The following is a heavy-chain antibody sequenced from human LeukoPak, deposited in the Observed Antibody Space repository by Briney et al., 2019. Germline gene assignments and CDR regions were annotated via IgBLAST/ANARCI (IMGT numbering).Heavy chain of an antibody. D-gene: IGHD1-26*01. CDR1: GFTFNTSA. J-gene: IGHJ5*02. V-gene: IGHV3-23*01. Sequence: GGSLRLSCAGSGFTFNTSAMSWVRQAPGKGLGWVSAISGSGRSTYYTDSVRGRFTISRDNSKNTLYLQMNSLRAEDTAVYFCAKGRGTRVYNWFDTWGQGTLVTVSS. CDR2: ISGSGRST. CDR3: AKGRGTRVYNWFDT.